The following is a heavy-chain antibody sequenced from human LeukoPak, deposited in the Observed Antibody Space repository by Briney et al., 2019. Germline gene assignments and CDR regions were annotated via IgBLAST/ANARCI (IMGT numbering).Heavy chain of an antibody. D-gene: IGHD5-18*01. J-gene: IGHJ4*02. CDR2: ISYDGSNK. CDR1: GFTFSSYA. Sequence: PGGSLRLSCAASGFTFSSYAMHWVRQAPGKGLEWVAVISYDGSNKYYADSVKGRFTISRDNSKNTLYLQMNSLRAEDTAVYYCARVGMWIQLWWLDYWGQGTLVTVSS. V-gene: IGHV3-30*04. CDR3: ARVGMWIQLWWLDY.